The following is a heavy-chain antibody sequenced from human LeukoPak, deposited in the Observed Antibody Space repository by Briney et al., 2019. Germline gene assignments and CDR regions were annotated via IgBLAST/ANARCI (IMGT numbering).Heavy chain of an antibody. CDR2: TYYSGST. CDR1: GGSVSSGSYY. CDR3: ARAGGLN. D-gene: IGHD3-16*01. Sequence: SETLSLTCTVPGGSVSSGSYYWSWIRQPPGKGLEWIGYTYYSGSTNYNPSLKSRVTISVDTSKNQFSLKLSSVTAADTAVYYCARAGGLNWGQGTLVTVSS. J-gene: IGHJ4*02. V-gene: IGHV4-61*01.